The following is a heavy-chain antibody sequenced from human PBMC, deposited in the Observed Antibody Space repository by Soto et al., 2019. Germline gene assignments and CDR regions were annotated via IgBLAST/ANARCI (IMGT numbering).Heavy chain of an antibody. CDR2: TIPMFATA. CDR1: GGSFSNYI. Sequence: QVHLVQSGAEVKKPGSSVKVSCKASGGSFSNYIFAWVRQAPGQGLEWMGGTIPMFATAQYAQKLQGRVTITADESTSTVYMDLYSLTSDDTGVYYGARGLFGQQWLVGFDAWGQGTLVTVSS. V-gene: IGHV1-69*01. CDR3: ARGLFGQQWLVGFDA. J-gene: IGHJ4*02. D-gene: IGHD6-19*01.